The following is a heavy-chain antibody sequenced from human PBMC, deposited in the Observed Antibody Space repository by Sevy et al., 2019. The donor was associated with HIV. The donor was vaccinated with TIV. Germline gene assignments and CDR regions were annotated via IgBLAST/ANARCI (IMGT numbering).Heavy chain of an antibody. CDR2: IRSKAYGGTT. J-gene: IGHJ3*02. CDR1: GFTFGDYA. D-gene: IGHD5-18*01. V-gene: IGHV3-49*03. CDR3: TRDGYSQPVGDAFDI. Sequence: GGSLRLSCTASGFTFGDYAMSWFRQAPGKGLEWVGFIRSKAYGGTTERAASVKGRFTISRDDSKSIAYLQMNSLKTEDTAVYYCTRDGYSQPVGDAFDIWGQGTMVTVSS.